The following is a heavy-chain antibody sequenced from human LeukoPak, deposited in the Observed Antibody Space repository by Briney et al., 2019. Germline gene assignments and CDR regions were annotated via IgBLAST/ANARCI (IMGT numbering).Heavy chain of an antibody. Sequence: GASVKVSCKASGYTFTSYAMNWVRQAPGQGLEWMGWINTNTGNPTCAQGFTGRFVFSLDTSVSTAYLQISSLKAEDTAVYYCASRGYCSGGSCYGYYYYYMDVWGKGTTVTVSS. V-gene: IGHV7-4-1*02. CDR3: ASRGYCSGGSCYGYYYYYMDV. D-gene: IGHD2-15*01. J-gene: IGHJ6*03. CDR1: GYTFTSYA. CDR2: INTNTGNP.